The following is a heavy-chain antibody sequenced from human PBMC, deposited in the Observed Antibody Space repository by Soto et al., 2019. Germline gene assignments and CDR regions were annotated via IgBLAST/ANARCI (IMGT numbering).Heavy chain of an antibody. CDR3: ARGGGDIVVVPAARCMDV. CDR1: GGSFSGYY. D-gene: IGHD2-2*01. CDR2: INHSGST. J-gene: IGHJ6*02. V-gene: IGHV4-34*01. Sequence: QVQLQQWGAGLLKPSETLSLTCAVYGGSFSGYYWSWIRQTPGRGLEWIGEINHSGSTNYKPSLKSRVNISVHTTKNQFSLKLSSMTAADTAVYYCARGGGDIVVVPAARCMDVWGQGTTVTVSS.